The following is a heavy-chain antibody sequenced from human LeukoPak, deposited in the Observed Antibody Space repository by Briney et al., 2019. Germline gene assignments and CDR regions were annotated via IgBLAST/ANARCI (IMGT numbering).Heavy chain of an antibody. V-gene: IGHV4-59*01. J-gene: IGHJ4*02. CDR1: GGSISTYY. CDR3: ARGPQIGHVLRYFDWLLSLDY. CDR2: IYYSGST. Sequence: SETLSLTCTVSGGSISTYYWNWIRQPPGKGLQWIGYIYYSGSTNYNPSLKSRVSISIDTSKNQFSLKLSSVTAADTAVYYCARGPQIGHVLRYFDWLLSLDYWGQGTLVTVSS. D-gene: IGHD3-9*01.